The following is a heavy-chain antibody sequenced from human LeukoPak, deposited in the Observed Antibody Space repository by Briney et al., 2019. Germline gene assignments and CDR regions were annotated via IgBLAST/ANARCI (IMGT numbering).Heavy chain of an antibody. J-gene: IGHJ4*02. V-gene: IGHV3-7*01. CDR2: IKQDGSEK. D-gene: IGHD3-3*02. CDR3: ARDGPISNSEYFDY. Sequence: GGSLRLSCAASGFTFSSYWMSWVRQAPGKGLEWVANIKQDGSEKYYVDSVKGRFTISRDNAKNSLYLQMNSLRAEDTAVYYCARDGPISNSEYFDYWGQGTLVTVSS. CDR1: GFTFSSYW.